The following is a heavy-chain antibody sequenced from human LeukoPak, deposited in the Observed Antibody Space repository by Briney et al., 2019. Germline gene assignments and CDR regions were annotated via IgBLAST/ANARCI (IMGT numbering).Heavy chain of an antibody. J-gene: IGHJ4*02. CDR2: IASDGSST. V-gene: IGHV3-74*01. D-gene: IGHD4-23*01. CDR1: GFTLSSYW. Sequence: PGGSLRLSCAASGFTLSSYWMNRVRQAPGKGLVWVSRIASDGSSTTYADSVKGRFSISRDNTKNTLYLQMNSLRVEDTAVYYCARGRPHGNDYWGQGTLVTVSS. CDR3: ARGRPHGNDY.